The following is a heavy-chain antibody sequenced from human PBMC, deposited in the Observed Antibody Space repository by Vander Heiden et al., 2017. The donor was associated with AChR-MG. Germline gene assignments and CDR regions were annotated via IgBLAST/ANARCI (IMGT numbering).Heavy chain of an antibody. CDR2: ISGSGDHT. CDR3: AKRQDYGEYRASYFYNGLDV. D-gene: IGHD4-17*01. J-gene: IGHJ6*02. Sequence: EVQLLESGGGLVQPGGSLRPSCAASGFTFRSYAPRWVRQGPGKGLEWGSAISGSGDHTYYADSVKGRFTISRDNSKNTLYVQMSSLRVEDTAVYYCAKRQDYGEYRASYFYNGLDVWGQGTTVTVSS. V-gene: IGHV3-23*01. CDR1: GFTFRSYA.